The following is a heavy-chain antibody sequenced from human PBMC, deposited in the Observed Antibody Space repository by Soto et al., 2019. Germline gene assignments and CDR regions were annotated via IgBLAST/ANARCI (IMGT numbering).Heavy chain of an antibody. CDR3: AGYSAAAENNLYYYYYGMDV. CDR2: IYYSGST. V-gene: IGHV4-59*01. D-gene: IGHD6-13*01. J-gene: IGHJ6*02. CDR1: GGSISSYY. Sequence: SETLSLTCTVSGGSISSYYWSWIRQPPGKGLEWIGYIYYSGSTNYNPSFKSRVTISVEKSKNQFSLKLSSVTAADTAVYYCAGYSAAAENNLYYYYYGMDVWGQGTTVTVSS.